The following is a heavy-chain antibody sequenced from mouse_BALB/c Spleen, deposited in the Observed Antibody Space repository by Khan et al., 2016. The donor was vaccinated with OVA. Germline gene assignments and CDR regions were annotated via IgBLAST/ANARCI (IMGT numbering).Heavy chain of an antibody. V-gene: IGHV1-77*01. D-gene: IGHD1-1*01. Sequence: QVQLQQSGPVLVKPGASVKMSCKASGYTFTDYIINWVRQRTGQGLEWIGQIYPGSGSTYYNEKFKGTATLTADKSSNTAYMQLRSLTSEDSAVYFCARSGYGSLGYWGQGTTLTVSS. CDR1: GYTFTDYI. CDR2: IYPGSGST. CDR3: ARSGYGSLGY. J-gene: IGHJ2*01.